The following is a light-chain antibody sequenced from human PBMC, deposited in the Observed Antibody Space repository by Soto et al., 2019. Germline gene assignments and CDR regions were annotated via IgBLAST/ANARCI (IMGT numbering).Light chain of an antibody. J-gene: IGKJ1*01. CDR3: QQYKT. V-gene: IGKV1-5*03. CDR1: QSISSW. Sequence: DIQMTQSPSILSASVGDRVTITCRASQSISSWLAWYQQKPGKAPNLLIYKASHLENGVPSRFSGSGSGTDFTLTISRLEPEDFAVYYCQQYKTFGQGTKVDI. CDR2: KAS.